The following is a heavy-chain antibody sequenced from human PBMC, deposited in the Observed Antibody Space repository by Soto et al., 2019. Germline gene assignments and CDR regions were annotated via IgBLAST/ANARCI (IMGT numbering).Heavy chain of an antibody. CDR2: IIPIFGTA. J-gene: IGHJ6*02. CDR3: ARDFTAPGYYYYYGMDV. CDR1: GGTFSSYA. D-gene: IGHD5-18*01. V-gene: IGHV1-69*13. Sequence: SVKVSCKASGGTFSSYAISWVRQAPGQGLEWMGGIIPIFGTANYAQKFQGRVTITADESTSTAYMELSSLRSEDTAVYYCARDFTAPGYYYYYGMDVRGQGTTVTVSS.